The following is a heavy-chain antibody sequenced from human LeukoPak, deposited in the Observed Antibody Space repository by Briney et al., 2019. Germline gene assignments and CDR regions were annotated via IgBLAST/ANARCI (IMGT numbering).Heavy chain of an antibody. Sequence: GGSLRLSCAGSGFTFSNFAVNWVRQAPGKGLEWVSLIYSGGTTYYSDSVKGRFTISRDNSKNTLYLQMNSLRAEDTAVYYCARRAGGYSHPYDYWGQGSLVTVSS. CDR3: ARRAGGYSHPYDY. J-gene: IGHJ4*02. D-gene: IGHD4-23*01. CDR1: GFTFSNFA. CDR2: IYSGGTT. V-gene: IGHV3-53*01.